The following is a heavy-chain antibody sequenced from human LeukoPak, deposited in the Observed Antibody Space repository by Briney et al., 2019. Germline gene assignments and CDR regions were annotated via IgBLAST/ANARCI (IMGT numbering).Heavy chain of an antibody. Sequence: SVKVSCKASGGTFSSYAISWVRQAPGQGLEWMGGSIPIFGTANYAQKFQGRVTITTDESTSTAYMELSSLRAEDTAVYYCARGANTKRGYWYMDVWGKGTTVTVSS. J-gene: IGHJ6*03. CDR2: SIPIFGTA. CDR3: ARGANTKRGYWYMDV. D-gene: IGHD2-8*02. CDR1: GGTFSSYA. V-gene: IGHV1-69*05.